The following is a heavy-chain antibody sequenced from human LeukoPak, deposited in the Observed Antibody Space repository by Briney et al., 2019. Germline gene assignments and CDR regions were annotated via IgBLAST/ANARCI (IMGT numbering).Heavy chain of an antibody. CDR2: ISSSGST. J-gene: IGHJ3*02. Sequence: KPSETLSLTCAVYDGSFSGYYWSWIRQPAGKGLEWIGRISSSGSTNYNPSLKSRVTISVDTSKNQFSLKLSSVTAADTAVYFCARGPYSYDSSGAFDIWGQGTMVTVSS. CDR1: DGSFSGYY. D-gene: IGHD3-22*01. CDR3: ARGPYSYDSSGAFDI. V-gene: IGHV4-59*10.